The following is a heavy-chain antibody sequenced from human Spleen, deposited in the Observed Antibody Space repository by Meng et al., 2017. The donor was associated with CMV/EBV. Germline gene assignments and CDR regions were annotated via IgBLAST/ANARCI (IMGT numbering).Heavy chain of an antibody. Sequence: FSSSSLMWVRQAPGQGLEWLGRITPAFETADYAQKFRDKVTITTDDSATTAYMEMSSLGSEDTAVYFCARGPSITVGGVIIWPLEDWGQGTLVTVSS. CDR1: FSSSS. CDR2: ITPAFETA. V-gene: IGHV1-69*05. J-gene: IGHJ4*02. CDR3: ARGPSITVGGVIIWPLED. D-gene: IGHD3-16*02.